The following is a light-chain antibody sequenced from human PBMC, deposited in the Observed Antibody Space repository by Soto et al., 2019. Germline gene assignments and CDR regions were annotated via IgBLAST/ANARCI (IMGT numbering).Light chain of an antibody. CDR1: QSVSMY. J-gene: IGKJ1*01. CDR3: QQYDDWPS. CDR2: GAY. V-gene: IGKV3-15*01. Sequence: EIQLTQSPATLSLSPGERATLSCRASQSVSMYLALYQPTPGQTPRLLIFGAYTRASGIPARFSGSGSGTEFTLTISSLQSEDFAVYYCQQYDDWPSCGQGTKGDIK.